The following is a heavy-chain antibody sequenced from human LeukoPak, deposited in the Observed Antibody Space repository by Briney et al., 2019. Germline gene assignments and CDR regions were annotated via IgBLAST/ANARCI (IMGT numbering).Heavy chain of an antibody. CDR1: GFTFSSYW. Sequence: PGGSLRLSCAASGFTFSSYWMSWVRQAPGKGLEWVANIKQDGSEKYYVDSVKGRFTISRDNAKNSLYLQMNSLRAEDTAVYYCARAGVGWDLAAAAVGYWGQGALVTVSS. V-gene: IGHV3-7*01. D-gene: IGHD6-13*01. J-gene: IGHJ4*02. CDR3: ARAGVGWDLAAAAVGY. CDR2: IKQDGSEK.